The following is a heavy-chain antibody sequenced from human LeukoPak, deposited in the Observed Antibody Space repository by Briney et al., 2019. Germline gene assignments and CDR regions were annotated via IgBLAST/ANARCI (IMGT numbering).Heavy chain of an antibody. D-gene: IGHD5-18*01. J-gene: IGHJ4*02. V-gene: IGHV4-39*07. CDR3: ARDCYSYGYFDY. CDR1: GGSISSSSYY. CDR2: IYYSGST. Sequence: SETLSLTCTVSGGSISSSSYYWGWIRQPPGKGLEWVGSIYYSGSTYYNPSLKSRVTISVDTSKNQLSLKVNSVTAADTAIYYCARDCYSYGYFDYWGQGALVTVSS.